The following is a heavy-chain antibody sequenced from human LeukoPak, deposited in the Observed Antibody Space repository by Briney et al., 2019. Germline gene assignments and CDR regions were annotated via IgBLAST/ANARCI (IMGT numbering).Heavy chain of an antibody. D-gene: IGHD2-15*01. CDR1: GFTFSSYS. Sequence: GGSLRLSCAASGFTFSSYSMNWVRQAPGKGLEWVSYISSSSSTIYYADSVKGRFTISRDNAKNSLYLQMNSLRAEDTAVYYCARELSYCRGGVKSCWFDPWGQGTLVTVSS. CDR2: ISSSSSTI. V-gene: IGHV3-48*04. J-gene: IGHJ5*02. CDR3: ARELSYCRGGVKSCWFDP.